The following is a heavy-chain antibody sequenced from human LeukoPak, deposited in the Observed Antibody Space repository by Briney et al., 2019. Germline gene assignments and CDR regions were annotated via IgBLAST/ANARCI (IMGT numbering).Heavy chain of an antibody. CDR1: GGSFSGYY. J-gene: IGHJ5*01. CDR3: ARGPGQLTSECFDS. CDR2: IYHSGST. V-gene: IGHV4-34*01. Sequence: SETLSLTCAVYGGSFSGYYWGWIRQPPGKGLEWIGSIYHSGSTYYNPSLKSRVTISVDTSKNQFSLKLSSVTAADAAVYYCARGPGQLTSECFDSWGQGILVTVSS. D-gene: IGHD6-13*01.